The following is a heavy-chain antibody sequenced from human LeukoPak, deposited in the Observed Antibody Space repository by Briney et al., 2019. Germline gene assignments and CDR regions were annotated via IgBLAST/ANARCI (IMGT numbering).Heavy chain of an antibody. CDR1: GFTFSSYS. CDR2: ISSSSSTI. V-gene: IGHV3-48*01. CDR3: ARAGVVPAAG. Sequence: GGSLRLSCATSGFTFSSYSMNWVRQAPGKGLEWVSYISSSSSTIYYADSVKGRFTISRDNAKNSLYLQMNSLRAEDTAVYYCARAGVVPAAGWGQGTLVTVSP. D-gene: IGHD2-2*01. J-gene: IGHJ4*02.